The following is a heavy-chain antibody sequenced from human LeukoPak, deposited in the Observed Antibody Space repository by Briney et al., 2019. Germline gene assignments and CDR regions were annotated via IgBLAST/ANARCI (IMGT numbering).Heavy chain of an antibody. CDR3: ARDETNYGGNLPFDY. V-gene: IGHV1-18*01. CDR2: IYPYNGNT. D-gene: IGHD4-17*01. Sequence: AASVKVSCKSSVYTFTTYGITWVRQAPGQGLGWVGWIYPYNGNTNYAQKLQGRVNMTTDTSTSTAYMELRSLRSDDTAVYYCARDETNYGGNLPFDYWGQGTLVTVSS. CDR1: VYTFTTYG. J-gene: IGHJ4*02.